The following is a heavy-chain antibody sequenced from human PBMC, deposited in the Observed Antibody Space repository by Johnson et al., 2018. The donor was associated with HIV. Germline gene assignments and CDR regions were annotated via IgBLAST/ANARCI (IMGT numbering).Heavy chain of an antibody. CDR3: TTGSSGSNAFDI. J-gene: IGHJ3*02. D-gene: IGHD3-22*01. CDR1: GFTFSNAW. Sequence: VQLVESGGGLVKPGGSLRLSCAASGFTFSNAWMSWVRQAPGKGLEWVGRIKSKTDGGTTDYAAPVTGRFTISRDDSKNTLYLQMNSLKTEDTAVYYCTTGSSGSNAFDIWGQGTMVTVSS. V-gene: IGHV3-15*01. CDR2: IKSKTDGGTT.